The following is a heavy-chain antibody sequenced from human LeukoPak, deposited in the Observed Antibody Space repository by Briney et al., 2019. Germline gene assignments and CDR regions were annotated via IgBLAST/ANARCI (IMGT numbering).Heavy chain of an antibody. V-gene: IGHV3-21*01. CDR2: ISSSSSYI. J-gene: IGHJ6*03. D-gene: IGHD1-14*01. CDR1: GGSISSYY. CDR3: ARVGPWVNPDYYYYYMDV. Sequence: PSETLSLTCTVSGGSISSYYWSWVRQAPGKGLEWVSSISSSSSYIYYADSVKGRFTISRDNAKNSLYLQMNSLRAEDTAVYYCARVGPWVNPDYYYYYMDVWGKGTTVTVS.